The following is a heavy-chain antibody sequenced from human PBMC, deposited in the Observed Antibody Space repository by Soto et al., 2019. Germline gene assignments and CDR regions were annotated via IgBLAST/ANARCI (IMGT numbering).Heavy chain of an antibody. CDR1: GYTFTSYD. J-gene: IGHJ6*02. D-gene: IGHD2-15*01. CDR3: AGQSMECSGGSCYLSSMDV. Sequence: QVQLVQSGAEVKKPGASVKVSCKASGYTFTSYDINWVRQATGQGLEWMGWMNPNSGNTGYAQKFQGRVTMTRNTPIRTAYKELSSLRSEDTAVYYCAGQSMECSGGSCYLSSMDVWGQGTTVTVSS. V-gene: IGHV1-8*01. CDR2: MNPNSGNT.